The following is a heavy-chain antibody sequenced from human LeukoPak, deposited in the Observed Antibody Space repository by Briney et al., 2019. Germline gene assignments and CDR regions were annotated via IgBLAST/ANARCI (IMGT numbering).Heavy chain of an antibody. V-gene: IGHV3-23*01. CDR2: FSRSGDTT. Sequence: GGSLRLFCAACGFSFRNYGMKCLLQAPGKGVEWVSGFSRSGDTTYYAGSGKGRFNIPREKSEKNLFLPMDSLRGEETAVYFWARSRTAGYDYDYGLELQHWGQGTLVTVSS. CDR3: ARSRTAGYDYDYGLELQH. CDR1: GFSFRNYG. D-gene: IGHD4/OR15-4a*01. J-gene: IGHJ4*02.